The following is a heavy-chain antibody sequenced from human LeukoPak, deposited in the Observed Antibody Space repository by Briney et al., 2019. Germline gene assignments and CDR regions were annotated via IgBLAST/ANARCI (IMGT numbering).Heavy chain of an antibody. V-gene: IGHV3-7*01. D-gene: IGHD1-26*01. CDR2: MRQDGSEI. Sequence: PGGSLRLSCAASGFPFNVQTMSWVRQAPGKGLDWVASMRQDGSEIHYVDSVKGRFTISRDNPKNSLYLQMSSLRAEDTAVYYCARGGATRGRFENWGQGTLVTVSS. CDR3: ARGGATRGRFEN. CDR1: GFPFNVQT. J-gene: IGHJ4*02.